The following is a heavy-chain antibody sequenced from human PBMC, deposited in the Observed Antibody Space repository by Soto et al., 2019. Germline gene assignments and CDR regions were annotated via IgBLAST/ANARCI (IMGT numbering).Heavy chain of an antibody. CDR1: GFTFSSYA. V-gene: IGHV3-23*01. CDR2: ISGGTSST. J-gene: IGHJ4*02. D-gene: IGHD6-13*01. CDR3: AKERWAAAGTPTLDY. Sequence: EVQLLESGGGLVQPGGSLRLSCEASGFTFSSYAMSWVRQAPGKGLEWDSAISGGTSSTYYADSVKGRFTISRDNYNNTQYLQRNSLLAEDTAVYYCAKERWAAAGTPTLDYWCQGTLVTVSS.